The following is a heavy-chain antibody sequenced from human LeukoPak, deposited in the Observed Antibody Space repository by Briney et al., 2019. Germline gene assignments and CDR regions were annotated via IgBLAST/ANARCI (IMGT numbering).Heavy chain of an antibody. V-gene: IGHV3-30*02. J-gene: IGHJ4*02. CDR3: ANRGGSSWYGLDY. CDR2: IRYDGSNK. CDR1: GFTFSSYG. Sequence: PGGSLRLSCAASGFTFSSYGMHWVRQAPGKGLEWVAFIRYDGSNKYYADSVKGRFTIPRDNSKNTLYLQMNSLRAEDTAVYYCANRGGSSWYGLDYWGQGTLVTVSS. D-gene: IGHD6-13*01.